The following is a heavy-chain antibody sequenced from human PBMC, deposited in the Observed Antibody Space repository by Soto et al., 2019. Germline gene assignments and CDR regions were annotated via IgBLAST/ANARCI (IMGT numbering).Heavy chain of an antibody. CDR3: ARFSGWYA. V-gene: IGHV3-30-3*01. Sequence: GGSLRLSCAASGFTFSSYAMHWVRQAPGKGLEWVAVISYDGSNKYYADSVKGRFTISRDNSKNTLYLQMNSLRAEDTAVYYCARFSGWYAWGQGTLVTVSS. CDR1: GFTFSSYA. CDR2: ISYDGSNK. D-gene: IGHD6-19*01. J-gene: IGHJ5*02.